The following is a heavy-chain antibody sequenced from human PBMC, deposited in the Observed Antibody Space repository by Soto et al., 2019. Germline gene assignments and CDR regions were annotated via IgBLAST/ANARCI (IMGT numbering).Heavy chain of an antibody. J-gene: IGHJ5*02. D-gene: IGHD2-2*01. CDR1: GYSFTSYW. Sequence: GESLKISCKGSGYSFTSYWIGWVRQMPGKGLEWMGIIYPGDSDTRYSPSFQGQVTISADKSISTAYLQWSSLKASDTAMYYCARLATRVPAAIYFYLNNWFDPWGQGTLVTVSS. CDR2: IYPGDSDT. CDR3: ARLATRVPAAIYFYLNNWFDP. V-gene: IGHV5-51*01.